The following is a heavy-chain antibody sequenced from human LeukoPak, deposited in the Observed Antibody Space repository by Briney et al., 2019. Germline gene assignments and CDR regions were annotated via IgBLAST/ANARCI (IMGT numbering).Heavy chain of an antibody. CDR1: GYTFTGYY. D-gene: IGHD3-10*01. J-gene: IGHJ6*02. CDR3: ARGSSGSGSYYIGFYYYYYGMDV. Sequence: ASVKVSCKASGYTFTGYYMHWVRQAPGQGLEWMGWINPNSGGTNYAQKFQGRVTMTRDTSISTAYMELSRLRPDDTAVYYCARGSSGSGSYYIGFYYYYYGMDVWGQGTTVTVSS. CDR2: INPNSGGT. V-gene: IGHV1-2*02.